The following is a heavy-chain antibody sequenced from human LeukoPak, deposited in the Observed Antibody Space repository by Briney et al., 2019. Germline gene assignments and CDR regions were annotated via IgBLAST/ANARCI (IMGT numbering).Heavy chain of an antibody. J-gene: IGHJ4*02. Sequence: GGSLRLSCAASGFTFSSYGMHWVRQAPGKGLEWVAVISYDGSNKYYADSVKGRFTISRDNSKNTLYLQMNSLRAEDTAVYYCATSTGTPGYYFDYWGQGTLVTVSS. CDR2: ISYDGSNK. V-gene: IGHV3-30*03. D-gene: IGHD2-8*02. CDR3: ATSTGTPGYYFDY. CDR1: GFTFSSYG.